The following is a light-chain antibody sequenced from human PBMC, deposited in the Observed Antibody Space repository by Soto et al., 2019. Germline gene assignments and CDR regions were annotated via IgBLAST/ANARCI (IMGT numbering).Light chain of an antibody. Sequence: DIQMTQSPSSLSASVGDRVTITCRASQSTSNHLNWYQQKAGKAPKLLIYAASSLESGVPSRFSGGGSGPDFTLTISSLQPEDFATYYCQQTYSTLLTFSGGTKVDIK. J-gene: IGKJ4*01. V-gene: IGKV1-39*01. CDR2: AAS. CDR1: QSTSNH. CDR3: QQTYSTLLT.